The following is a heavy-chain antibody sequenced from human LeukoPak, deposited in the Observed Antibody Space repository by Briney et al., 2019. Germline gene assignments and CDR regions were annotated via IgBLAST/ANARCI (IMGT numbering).Heavy chain of an antibody. D-gene: IGHD4-17*01. CDR2: IIPTFGTA. CDR3: ARGATYGDYGNDY. V-gene: IGHV1-69*06. J-gene: IGHJ4*02. Sequence: SVKVSCKASGGTFSSYAISWVRQAPGQGLEWMGRIIPTFGTANYAQKFQGRVTITADKSTSTAYMELSSLRSEDTAVYYCARGATYGDYGNDYWGQGTLVTVSS. CDR1: GGTFSSYA.